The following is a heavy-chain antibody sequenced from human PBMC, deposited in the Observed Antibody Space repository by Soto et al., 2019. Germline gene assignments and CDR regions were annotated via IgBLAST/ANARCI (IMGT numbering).Heavy chain of an antibody. J-gene: IGHJ3*02. CDR1: GFTFSSYE. V-gene: IGHV3-48*03. CDR3: ARDLGSITIFGVVIETDAFDI. CDR2: ISSSGSTI. D-gene: IGHD3-3*01. Sequence: EVQLVESGGGLVQPGGSLRLSCAASGFTFSSYEMNWVRQAPGKGLEWVSYISSSGSTIYYADSVKGRFTISRDNAKNSLYLQMNSLRVEDTAVYYCARDLGSITIFGVVIETDAFDIWGQGTMVTVSS.